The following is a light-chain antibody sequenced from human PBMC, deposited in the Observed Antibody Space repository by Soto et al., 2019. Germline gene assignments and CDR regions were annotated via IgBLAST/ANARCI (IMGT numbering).Light chain of an antibody. J-gene: IGKJ5*01. V-gene: IGKV1-9*01. CDR3: QKLNSYPFT. CDR1: QSIGSY. CDR2: AAS. Sequence: DIQMTQSPSTLSASVGDRVTITCGASQSIGSYLAWYQQKPGKAPKFLIYAASTLQSGVPSRFRGSESGTEFTLTISSLQPEDFATYYCQKLNSYPFTFGQGTRLEIK.